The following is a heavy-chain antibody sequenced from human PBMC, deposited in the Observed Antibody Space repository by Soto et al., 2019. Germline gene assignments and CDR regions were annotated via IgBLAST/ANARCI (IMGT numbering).Heavy chain of an antibody. CDR1: RVAFSKFI. D-gene: IGHD6-19*01. V-gene: IGHV1-69*01. CDR3: AKVRYSSPMGYYYGMDV. CDR2: IIPIFGTA. Sequence: QAQLEQSGGEVKNPGSSVKVSCKASRVAFSKFIVTGVRQAPGLGLEWVGGIIPIFGTANYAQKFKGRVKITADESTSTSYMEVNNLRSEDTAVYYCAKVRYSSPMGYYYGMDVWRQGTTVTVSS. J-gene: IGHJ6*02.